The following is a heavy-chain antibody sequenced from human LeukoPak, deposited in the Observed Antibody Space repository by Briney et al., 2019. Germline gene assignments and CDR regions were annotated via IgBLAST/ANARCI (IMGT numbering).Heavy chain of an antibody. D-gene: IGHD2-2*01. Sequence: SETLSLTCTVSGGSISSYYWSWIRQPPGKGLEWIGYIYYSGSTNYNPSLKSRVTISVDTSKNQFSLKLSSVTAADTAVYYCAGAPGSLAYAYDAFDIWGQGTMVTVSS. CDR1: GGSISSYY. CDR2: IYYSGST. J-gene: IGHJ3*02. CDR3: AGAPGSLAYAYDAFDI. V-gene: IGHV4-59*01.